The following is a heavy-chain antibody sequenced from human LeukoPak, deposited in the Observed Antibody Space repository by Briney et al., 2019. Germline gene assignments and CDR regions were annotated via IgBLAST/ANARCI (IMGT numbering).Heavy chain of an antibody. CDR1: GFTFSGHW. CDR2: INQGGSDK. D-gene: IGHD1-14*01. CDR3: TRDRSRAEDD. J-gene: IGHJ4*02. Sequence: GGSLRLSCAASGFTFSGHWMSWVRQAPGKGLEWVANINQGGSDKYYVDSVKSRFTISRDNANTLLYLQMNSLRGQDTAVYYCTRDRSRAEDDWGQGTLVTVSS. V-gene: IGHV3-7*01.